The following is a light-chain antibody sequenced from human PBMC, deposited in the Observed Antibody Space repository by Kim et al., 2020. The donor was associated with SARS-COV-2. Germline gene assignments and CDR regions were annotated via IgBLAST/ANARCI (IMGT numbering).Light chain of an antibody. J-gene: IGKJ4*01. V-gene: IGKV3-20*01. Sequence: SPGERATRSCRARQSVRSSFLAWYQQKPGQAPRLLIYDASSRATGIADRFSGRGSGTDFTLTISRLQPEDFAVYYCQQYGDLPLTFGGGTKVDIK. CDR3: QQYGDLPLT. CDR1: QSVRSSF. CDR2: DAS.